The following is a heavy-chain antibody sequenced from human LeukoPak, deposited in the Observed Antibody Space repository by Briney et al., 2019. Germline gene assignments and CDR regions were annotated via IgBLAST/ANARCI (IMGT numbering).Heavy chain of an antibody. J-gene: IGHJ4*02. Sequence: GGSLRLSCAASGFTFSSYWMHWVRQAPGKGLVWVSRINSDGSSTSYADSVKGRFTISRDNAKNTLYLQMNSLRAEDTAVYYCARGGDIVVVQAAMGWSGYYFDYWGQGTLVTVSS. V-gene: IGHV3-74*01. CDR1: GFTFSSYW. CDR2: INSDGSST. D-gene: IGHD2-2*01. CDR3: ARGGDIVVVQAAMGWSGYYFDY.